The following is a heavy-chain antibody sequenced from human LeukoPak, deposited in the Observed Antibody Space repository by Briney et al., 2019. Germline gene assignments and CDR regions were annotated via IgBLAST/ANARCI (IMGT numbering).Heavy chain of an antibody. V-gene: IGHV3-23*01. CDR3: AKAAAAPGFDF. Sequence: GGSLRLSCVASGFTSSSYALNWVRQAPGKGLEWVATVSGSGDRMYHADSVKGRFTISRDNSKSTIYLQMNSLRAEDTALYYCAKAAAAPGFDFWGQGTLVTVSS. D-gene: IGHD6-13*01. J-gene: IGHJ4*02. CDR1: GFTSSSYA. CDR2: VSGSGDRM.